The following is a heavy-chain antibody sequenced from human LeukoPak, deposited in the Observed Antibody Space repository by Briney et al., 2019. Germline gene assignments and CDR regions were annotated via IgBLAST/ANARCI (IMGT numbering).Heavy chain of an antibody. Sequence: GGSLRLSCAASGFTFSSYAMHWVRQAPGKGLEYVSAISSNGGSTYYANSVKGRFTISRDNSKNTLYLQMGSLRAEDMAVYYSARLRVGIDYWGQGTLVTVSS. CDR2: ISSNGGST. D-gene: IGHD1-26*01. CDR3: ARLRVGIDY. CDR1: GFTFSSYA. J-gene: IGHJ4*02. V-gene: IGHV3-64*01.